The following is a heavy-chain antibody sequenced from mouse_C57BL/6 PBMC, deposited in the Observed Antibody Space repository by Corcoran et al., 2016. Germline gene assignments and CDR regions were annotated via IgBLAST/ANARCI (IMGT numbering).Heavy chain of an antibody. Sequence: EVQLQQSVAELVRPGASVKLSCTASGFNIKNTYMHWVKQRPEQGLEWIGRIDPANGNTKYAPKFQGKGTITADTSSNTAYLQLSSLTSEDTAIYSCARPYYGNYGGDAMDYGGKGTSVTVSS. CDR1: GFNIKNTY. CDR3: ARPYYGNYGGDAMDY. D-gene: IGHD2-1*01. J-gene: IGHJ4*01. V-gene: IGHV14-3*01. CDR2: IDPANGNT.